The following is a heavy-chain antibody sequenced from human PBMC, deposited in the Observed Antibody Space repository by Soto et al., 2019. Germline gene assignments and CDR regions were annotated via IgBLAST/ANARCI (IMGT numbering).Heavy chain of an antibody. J-gene: IGHJ5*02. CDR2: IYYSGST. V-gene: IGHV4-59*08. Sequence: SETLSLTCTVSGGSTSRYYWRWIRHPLGKGQEWIGYIYYSGSTNYNPSLKSRVTISVDTSKNQFSLKLSSVTAADTAVYYCEGLQWSHPNCFAPWCQGTLVPVSS. CDR1: GGSTSRYY. D-gene: IGHD2-8*01. CDR3: EGLQWSHPNCFAP.